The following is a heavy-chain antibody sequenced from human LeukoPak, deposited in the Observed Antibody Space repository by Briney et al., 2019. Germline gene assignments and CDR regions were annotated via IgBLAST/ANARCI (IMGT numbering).Heavy chain of an antibody. CDR1: GGSFSGYY. V-gene: IGHV4-34*01. D-gene: IGHD2-21*02. J-gene: IGHJ5*02. CDR3: ASLVVVTARSKRAYWFDP. CDR2: INHSGST. Sequence: SETLSLTCAVYGGSFSGYYWSWIRQPPREGLEWIGEINHSGSTNYNPSLKSRVTISVDTSKNQFSLKLSSVTAADTAVYYCASLVVVTARSKRAYWFDPWGQGTLVTVSS.